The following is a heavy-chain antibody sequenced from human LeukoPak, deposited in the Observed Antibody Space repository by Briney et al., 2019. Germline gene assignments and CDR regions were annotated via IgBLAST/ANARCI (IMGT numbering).Heavy chain of an antibody. CDR1: GFTFSSYA. CDR3: AREYYDFWGGYYTYYYYGMDV. J-gene: IGHJ6*02. V-gene: IGHV3-30-3*01. D-gene: IGHD3-3*01. Sequence: GRSLRLSCAASGFTFSSYAMHWVRQAPGEGLEWVAVISYDGSNKYYADSVKGRFTIPRDNSKNTLYLQMNSLRAEDTAVYYCAREYYDFWGGYYTYYYYGMDVWGQGTTVTVSS. CDR2: ISYDGSNK.